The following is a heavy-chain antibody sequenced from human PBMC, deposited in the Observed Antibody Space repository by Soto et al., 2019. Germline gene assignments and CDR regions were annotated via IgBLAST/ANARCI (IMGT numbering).Heavy chain of an antibody. CDR3: ARDSRNYYDSSAVDY. CDR1: GFTFSDYY. D-gene: IGHD3-22*01. V-gene: IGHV3-11*06. Sequence: GSLRLSCAASGFTFSDYYMSWIRQAPGKGLEWVSYISSSSSYTNYADSVKGRFTISRDNAKNSLYLQMNSLRAEDTAVYYCARDSRNYYDSSAVDYWGQGTLVTVSS. CDR2: ISSSSSYT. J-gene: IGHJ4*02.